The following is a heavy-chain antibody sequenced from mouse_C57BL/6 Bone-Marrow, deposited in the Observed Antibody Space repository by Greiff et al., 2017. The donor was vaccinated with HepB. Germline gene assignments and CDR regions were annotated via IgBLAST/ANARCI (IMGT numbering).Heavy chain of an antibody. V-gene: IGHV1-15*01. D-gene: IGHD1-1*01. CDR3: TREVSYYEVMDY. CDR2: IDPETGGT. CDR1: GYTFTDYE. Sequence: QVQLKQSGAELVRPGASVTLSCKASGYTFTDYEMHWVKQTPVHGLEWIGSIDPETGGTAYNQKFKGKAILTADKSSSTAYMELSSLTDEDSAVYYCTREVSYYEVMDYWGQGATVTVAS. J-gene: IGHJ4*01.